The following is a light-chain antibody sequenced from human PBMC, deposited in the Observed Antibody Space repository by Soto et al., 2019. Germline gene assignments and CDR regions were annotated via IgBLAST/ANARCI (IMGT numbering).Light chain of an antibody. Sequence: EDGLTQSVGALSLYKGERATLSCRASQNIISDYLGWYQQKPGQAPRLLVYGASTRATGIPDRFSGSGSGTDFTLTISRLEPEDFAFYYCQQYGYTPRTFGQVTIVAIK. CDR1: QNIISDY. V-gene: IGKV3-20*01. CDR2: GAS. CDR3: QQYGYTPRT. J-gene: IGKJ1*01.